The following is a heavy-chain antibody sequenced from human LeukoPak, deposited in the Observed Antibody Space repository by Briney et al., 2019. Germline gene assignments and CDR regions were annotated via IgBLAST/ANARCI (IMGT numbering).Heavy chain of an antibody. J-gene: IGHJ4*02. CDR1: GYNFNTFG. Sequence: ASVKVSCKASGYNFNTFGISWVRQAPGQGLEWMGWISAYTGNTNYAPKFQGRVTITTDRATSTAYMDLRSLRSDDTAVYYCTRVASTTCDCPDYFDYWGQGTLVTASS. CDR3: TRVASTTCDCPDYFDY. CDR2: ISAYTGNT. V-gene: IGHV1-18*01. D-gene: IGHD2-2*01.